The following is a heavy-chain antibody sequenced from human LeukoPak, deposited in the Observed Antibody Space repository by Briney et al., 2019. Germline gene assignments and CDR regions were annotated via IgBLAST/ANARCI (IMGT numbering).Heavy chain of an antibody. CDR1: GFTFDNYA. CDR2: ISYDASNK. Sequence: PGRSLRLSCAASGFTFDNYAMHWVRQAPGKGLEWVAVISYDASNKYYADSVKGRFTISRDNSENTLYLQMNSLRAEDTAVYYCAKRGPVSTYYYMDVWGKGTTVTVSS. J-gene: IGHJ6*03. CDR3: AKRGPVSTYYYMDV. D-gene: IGHD4-17*01. V-gene: IGHV3-30-3*02.